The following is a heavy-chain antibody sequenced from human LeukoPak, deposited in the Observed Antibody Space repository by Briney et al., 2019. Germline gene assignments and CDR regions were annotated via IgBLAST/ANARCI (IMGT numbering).Heavy chain of an antibody. J-gene: IGHJ4*02. V-gene: IGHV3-66*01. D-gene: IGHD3-22*01. Sequence: GGSLRLSCAASGFTFSSHAMSWVRQAPGKGLEWVSVIYSGGSTYYADSVKGRFTISRDNSKNTLYLQMNSLRAEDTAVYYCARDGLEYYYDSSGYSQYYFDYWGQGTLVTVSS. CDR3: ARDGLEYYYDSSGYSQYYFDY. CDR1: GFTFSSHA. CDR2: IYSGGST.